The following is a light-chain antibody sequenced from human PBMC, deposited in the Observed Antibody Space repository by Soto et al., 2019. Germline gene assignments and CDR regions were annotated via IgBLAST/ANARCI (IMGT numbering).Light chain of an antibody. CDR2: DVS. J-gene: IGLJ1*01. V-gene: IGLV2-11*01. CDR1: SSDVGGYNY. CDR3: CSYAGSYTYA. Sequence: QSSLTQPRSVSGSPGQSVTISCTGTSSDVGGYNYVSWYQQHPGKAPKLMIYDVSKRPSGVPDRFSGSKSGNTASLTISGIKAEDEADYYCCSYAGSYTYAFGTGTKVTVL.